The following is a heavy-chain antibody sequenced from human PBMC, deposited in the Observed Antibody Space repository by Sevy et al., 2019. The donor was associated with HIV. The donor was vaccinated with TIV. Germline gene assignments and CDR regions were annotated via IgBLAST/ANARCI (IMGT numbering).Heavy chain of an antibody. CDR2: IYYSGST. CDR1: GGSISSYY. CDR3: GRDMLGCCSSTSCYAEWYFDY. D-gene: IGHD2-2*01. J-gene: IGHJ4*02. V-gene: IGHV4-59*01. Sequence: SETLSRTCTVSGGSISSYYWSWIRQPPGKGLEWIGYIYYSGSTNYNPSLKSRVTIPVDTSKNQCSLRLRSVTAADTAVYYCGRDMLGCCSSTSCYAEWYFDYWGQGTLVTVSS.